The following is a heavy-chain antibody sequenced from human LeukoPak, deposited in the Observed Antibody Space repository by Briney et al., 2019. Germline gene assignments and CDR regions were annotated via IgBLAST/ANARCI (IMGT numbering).Heavy chain of an antibody. CDR3: ATRHNRVPAAILQPDY. J-gene: IGHJ4*02. V-gene: IGHV1-24*01. CDR1: GYTLTELP. CDR2: FDPEDGET. D-gene: IGHD2-2*02. Sequence: ASVKVSCKVSGYTLTELPMHWVRQAPGKGLEWMGGFDPEDGETIYAQKFQGRVTMTEDTSTDTAYMELSSLRSEDTAVYYCATRHNRVPAAILQPDYWGQGTLVTVSS.